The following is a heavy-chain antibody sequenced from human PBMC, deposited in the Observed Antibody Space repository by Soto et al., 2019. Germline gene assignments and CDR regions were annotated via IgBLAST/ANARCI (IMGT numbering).Heavy chain of an antibody. CDR3: ARRGRLTVTTFDYYYYGMDV. D-gene: IGHD4-17*01. J-gene: IGHJ6*02. Sequence: QVQLQESGPGLVKPSQTLSLTCTVSGGSISSGGYYWSWIRQHPGKGLEWIGYIYYSGSTYYNPALKRRVTISVDTSKNQFSLKRSSVTAADTAVYYCARRGRLTVTTFDYYYYGMDVWGQGTTVTVSS. V-gene: IGHV4-31*03. CDR2: IYYSGST. CDR1: GGSISSGGYY.